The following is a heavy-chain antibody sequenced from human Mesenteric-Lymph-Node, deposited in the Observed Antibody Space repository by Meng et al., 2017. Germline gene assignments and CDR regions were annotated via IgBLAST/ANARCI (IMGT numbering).Heavy chain of an antibody. CDR3: AKRRYYYDSSGYYYFDY. D-gene: IGHD3-22*01. CDR1: GFTSSSYA. V-gene: IGHV3-23*01. CDR2: ISGSGGST. Sequence: GESLKISCAASGFTSSSYAMSWVRQAPGKGLEWVSAISGSGGSTYYADSVKGWFTISRDNSKNTLYLQMNSLRAEDTAVYYCAKRRYYYDSSGYYYFDYWGQGTLVTVSS. J-gene: IGHJ4*02.